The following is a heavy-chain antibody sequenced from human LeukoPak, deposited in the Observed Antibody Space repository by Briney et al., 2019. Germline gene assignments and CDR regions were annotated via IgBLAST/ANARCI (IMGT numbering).Heavy chain of an antibody. Sequence: GASVKVSCKASGYTFSGYYIHWVRQAPGQGLEWMGIINPSGGSTRYAQKFQGRVTMTRDTSTSTVYMDLSSLSSEDTAVYYCARARVAAAAPRYYYYGMDVWGQGTTVTVSS. CDR3: ARARVAAAAPRYYYYGMDV. CDR1: GYTFSGYY. V-gene: IGHV1-46*01. CDR2: INPSGGST. D-gene: IGHD6-13*01. J-gene: IGHJ6*02.